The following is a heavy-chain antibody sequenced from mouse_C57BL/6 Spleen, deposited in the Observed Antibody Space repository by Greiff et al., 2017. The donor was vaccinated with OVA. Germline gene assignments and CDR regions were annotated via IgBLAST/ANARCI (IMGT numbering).Heavy chain of an antibody. V-gene: IGHV1-72*01. D-gene: IGHD1-1*01. CDR2: IYPNSGGT. Sequence: QVQLQQPGAELVKPGASVKLSCKASGYTFTSYWMHWVKQRPGRGLEWIGRIYPNSGGTKYNEKFKSKATLTVDKPSSTAYMQLSSLTSEDSAVYYCARRDYYGSSAWFAYWGQGTLVTVSA. J-gene: IGHJ3*01. CDR3: ARRDYYGSSAWFAY. CDR1: GYTFTSYW.